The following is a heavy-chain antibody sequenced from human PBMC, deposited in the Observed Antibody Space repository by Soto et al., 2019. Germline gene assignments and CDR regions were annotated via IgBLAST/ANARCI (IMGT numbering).Heavy chain of an antibody. CDR2: IDWDDDK. V-gene: IGHV2-70*11. Sequence: GSGPTLVNPTQTLTLTCTFSGFSLTTRGMCVSWIRQPPGKALEWLARIDWDDDKNYSTSLKTRLTISKGTSKNQVVLTMTNMDPVDTATYYCARIRIGYCNDGSCSPYYYGMDVWGQGTTVTVSS. J-gene: IGHJ6*02. D-gene: IGHD2-15*01. CDR3: ARIRIGYCNDGSCSPYYYGMDV. CDR1: GFSLTTRGMC.